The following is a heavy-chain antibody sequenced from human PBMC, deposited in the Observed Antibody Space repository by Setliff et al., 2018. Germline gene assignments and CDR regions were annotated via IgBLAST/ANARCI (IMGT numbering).Heavy chain of an antibody. D-gene: IGHD1-1*01. J-gene: IGHJ4*02. V-gene: IGHV4-59*01. Sequence: PSETLSLTCTVSGSSIISYYWSWIRQPPGKGLGWIGYIYYSGSTNYNPSLKSRVTISVDTSKNQFSLKLSSVTAADTAVYYCARLKVGNNWPDYWGQGTLVTVSS. CDR1: GSSIISYY. CDR3: ARLKVGNNWPDY. CDR2: IYYSGST.